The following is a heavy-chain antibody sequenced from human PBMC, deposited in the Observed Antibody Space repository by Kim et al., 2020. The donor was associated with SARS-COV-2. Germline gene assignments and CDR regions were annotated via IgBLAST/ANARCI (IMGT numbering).Heavy chain of an antibody. CDR2: IKEDGSEK. Sequence: GGSLRLSCVASGFTYSNFRMTWVRQAAGKGLEWVAYIKEDGSEKHYDDSVKGRFTISRDNAENSLYLQMNSLRADDTAVYYCGRGGMYSDFWGQGTRGT. V-gene: IGHV3-7*03. CDR3: GRGGMYSDF. D-gene: IGHD2-15*01. CDR1: GFTYSNFR. J-gene: IGHJ4*02.